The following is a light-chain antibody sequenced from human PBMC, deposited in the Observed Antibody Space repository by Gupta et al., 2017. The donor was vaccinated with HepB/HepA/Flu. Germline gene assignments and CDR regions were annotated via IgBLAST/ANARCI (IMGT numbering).Light chain of an antibody. CDR2: DVV. V-gene: IGLV2-11*01. CDR3: CSYASSYTWV. Sequence: QSALTQPRSVSGSPGQSVTISCTGTSSDIGGYNYVSWYQLHPGKAPKLMIYDVVKRPSGVLDRFSGSKSGNTASLTISRLQAEDEADYYCCSYASSYTWVFGTGTKLTVL. J-gene: IGLJ1*01. CDR1: SSDIGGYNY.